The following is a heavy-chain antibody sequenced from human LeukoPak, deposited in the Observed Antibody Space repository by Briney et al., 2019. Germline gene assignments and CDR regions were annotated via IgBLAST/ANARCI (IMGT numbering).Heavy chain of an antibody. D-gene: IGHD5-24*01. CDR3: ARGEMATITGYFDY. Sequence: SETLSLTCTVSGGSISSYYWSWIRQPPGKGLEWIGYIYYSGSTNYNPSLKSRDTISVHTSKNQFSLKLSSVTAADTAVYYCARGEMATITGYFDYWGQGTLVTVSS. CDR1: GGSISSYY. CDR2: IYYSGST. V-gene: IGHV4-59*01. J-gene: IGHJ4*02.